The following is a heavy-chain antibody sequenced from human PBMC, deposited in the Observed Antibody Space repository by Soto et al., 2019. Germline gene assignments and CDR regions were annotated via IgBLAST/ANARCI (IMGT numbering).Heavy chain of an antibody. CDR2: ISAYNGNT. D-gene: IGHD2-21*02. V-gene: IGHV1-18*01. Sequence: QVQLVQSGAEVKKPGASVKVSCKASGYTFTSYGITWVRQAPGQGLEWMGGISAYNGNTNYAQKLQGRVTMTTDTSTSTAYMELRSLRSDDTAVYYCARASSYCGGDCYYYYGMDVWGQGTTVTASS. J-gene: IGHJ6*02. CDR1: GYTFTSYG. CDR3: ARASSYCGGDCYYYYGMDV.